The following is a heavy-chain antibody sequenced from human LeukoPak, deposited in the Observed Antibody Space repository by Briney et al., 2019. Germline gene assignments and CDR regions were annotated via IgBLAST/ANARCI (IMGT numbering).Heavy chain of an antibody. V-gene: IGHV1-46*01. D-gene: IGHD1-26*01. J-gene: IGHJ4*02. CDR2: INPSSGST. CDR3: AKREVGAISWVH. Sequence: ASAYDSPEPSRDTFSNYYMHWVRHAPGQGREWMGIINPSSGSTSYAQKFQGRVTMTRDTSTSTVSMELNSLRSEDTAVYYCAKREVGAISWVHWGQGTLVIVSS. CDR1: RDTFSNYY.